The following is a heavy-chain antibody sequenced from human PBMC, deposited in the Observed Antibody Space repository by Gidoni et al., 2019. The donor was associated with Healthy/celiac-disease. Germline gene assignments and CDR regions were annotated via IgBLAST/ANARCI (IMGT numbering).Heavy chain of an antibody. CDR2: IKQDGSEK. Sequence: EVQLVASGGGLVQPGGSLRLSCAASGFTFSSYWMSWVRQAPGKGLEWVANIKQDGSEKYYVDSVKGRFTIARDNAKNSLYLQMNSLRAEDTAVYYCARGSPAYLVVPAAPFDYWGQGTLVTVSS. D-gene: IGHD2-2*01. V-gene: IGHV3-7*01. CDR1: GFTFSSYW. J-gene: IGHJ4*02. CDR3: ARGSPAYLVVPAAPFDY.